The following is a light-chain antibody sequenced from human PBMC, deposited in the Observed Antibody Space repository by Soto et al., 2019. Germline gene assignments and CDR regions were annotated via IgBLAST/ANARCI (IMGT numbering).Light chain of an antibody. CDR1: QTGSNSY. Sequence: IVLTQSPGTLSLPPGERATLSCRASQTGSNSYLAWYQQKSAQAPRLLIYGVSTRATGIPDRFSGSGSGTEFTLTIDNLEPEDFAIYYCQQRSNWPPITFGQGTRLEIK. CDR3: QQRSNWPPIT. CDR2: GVS. V-gene: IGKV3D-20*02. J-gene: IGKJ5*01.